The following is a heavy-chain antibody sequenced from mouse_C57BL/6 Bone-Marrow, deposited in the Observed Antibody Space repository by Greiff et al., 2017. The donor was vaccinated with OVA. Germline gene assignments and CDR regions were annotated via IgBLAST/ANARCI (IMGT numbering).Heavy chain of an antibody. J-gene: IGHJ2*01. CDR2: IYIGNGYT. CDR3: ARSPVRLRRGYYFDY. Sequence: VQLQQSGAELVRPGSSVKMSCKTSGYTFTSYGINWVKQRPGQGLEWIGYIYIGNGYTEYNEKFKGKATLTSDTSSSTAYMQLSSLTSEDSAIYCGARSPVRLRRGYYFDYWGQGTTLTVSS. D-gene: IGHD2-4*01. V-gene: IGHV1-58*01. CDR1: GYTFTSYG.